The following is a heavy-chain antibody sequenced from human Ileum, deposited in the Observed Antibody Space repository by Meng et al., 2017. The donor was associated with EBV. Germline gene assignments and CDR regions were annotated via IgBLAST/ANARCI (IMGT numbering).Heavy chain of an antibody. Sequence: VEPRGSGPGRVKPSGPLSLTCAVSGGSISSSNWWSWVRQPPGKGLEWIGEIYHSGSTNYNPSLKSRVTISVDKSKNQFSLKLSSVTAADTAVYYCASFPPPGKQWLVTDYWGQGTLVTVSS. D-gene: IGHD6-19*01. CDR2: IYHSGST. J-gene: IGHJ4*02. V-gene: IGHV4-4*02. CDR3: ASFPPPGKQWLVTDY. CDR1: GGSISSSNW.